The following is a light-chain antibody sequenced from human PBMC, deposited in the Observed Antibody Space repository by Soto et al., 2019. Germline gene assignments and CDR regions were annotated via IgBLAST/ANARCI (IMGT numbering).Light chain of an antibody. CDR2: EVS. V-gene: IGLV2-14*01. Sequence: QSVLTQPASVSGSPGQTIIIPCTGTSRDIGTYDYVSWNQQHPGKAPKLLISEVSNRPSGVSRRFSGSKSGNTASLTISGLQAEDEADYYCFSYTSSRTYGVGRGTKV. CDR3: FSYTSSRTYG. J-gene: IGLJ1*01. CDR1: SRDIGTYDY.